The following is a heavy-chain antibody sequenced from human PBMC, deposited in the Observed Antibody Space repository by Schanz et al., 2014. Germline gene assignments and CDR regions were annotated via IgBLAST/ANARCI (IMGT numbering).Heavy chain of an antibody. CDR3: ARAGQDFEYSSLSPIWYFDL. CDR1: GYTFTGSY. J-gene: IGHJ2*01. Sequence: QVQLVQSGAEVKKPGASVKVSCKASGYTFTGSYMHWVRQTPGQGLEWMGWINPNSGGTNYAQKFQGRVTMTRDTSISTAYMELSRLRSDDTAVYYCARAGQDFEYSSLSPIWYFDLWGRGTLVTVSS. CDR2: INPNSGGT. V-gene: IGHV1-2*02. D-gene: IGHD6-6*01.